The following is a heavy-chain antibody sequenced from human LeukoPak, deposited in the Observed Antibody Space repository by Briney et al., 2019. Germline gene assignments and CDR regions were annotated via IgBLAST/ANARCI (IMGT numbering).Heavy chain of an antibody. CDR1: GYQLTKYW. J-gene: IGHJ6*02. D-gene: IGHD6-13*01. CDR2: IYPGDSDT. V-gene: IGHV5-51*01. Sequence: GESLKISCQASGYQLTKYWIGWVRQMPGKGLEWMGIIYPGDSDTRYSPSFQGQVTISADKSISTAYLQWSSLKASDTAMYYCARLGAAAGLYYYYGMDVWGQGTTVTVSS. CDR3: ARLGAAAGLYYYYGMDV.